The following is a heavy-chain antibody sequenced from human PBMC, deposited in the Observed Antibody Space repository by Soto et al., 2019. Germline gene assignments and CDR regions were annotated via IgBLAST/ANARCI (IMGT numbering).Heavy chain of an antibody. CDR1: GGSISSYY. CDR3: AILWFGELGFDY. D-gene: IGHD3-10*01. J-gene: IGHJ4*02. CDR2: IYYSGST. Sequence: SETLSLTCTVSGGSISSYYWSWIRQPPGKGLEWIGYIYYSGSTNYNPSLKSRVTISVDTSKNQFSLKLSSVTAADTAVYYCAILWFGELGFDYWGQGTLVNVSS. V-gene: IGHV4-59*01.